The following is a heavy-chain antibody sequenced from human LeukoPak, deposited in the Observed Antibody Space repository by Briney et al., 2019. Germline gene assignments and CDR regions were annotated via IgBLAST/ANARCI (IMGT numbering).Heavy chain of an antibody. CDR1: GGSISSSSYY. CDR3: ARAPDYDFWSDRNWFDP. D-gene: IGHD3-3*01. V-gene: IGHV4-39*01. J-gene: IGHJ5*02. CDR2: IYYSGST. Sequence: SETLSLTCTVSGGSISSSSYYWGWIRQPPGKGLEWIGSIYYSGSTYYNPSLKSRVTISVDTSKNQFSLKLSSVTAADTAVYYCARAPDYDFWSDRNWFDPWGQGTLVTVSS.